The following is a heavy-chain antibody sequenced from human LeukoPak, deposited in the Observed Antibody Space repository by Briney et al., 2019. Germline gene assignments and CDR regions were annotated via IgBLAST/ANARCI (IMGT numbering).Heavy chain of an antibody. J-gene: IGHJ4*02. D-gene: IGHD3-9*01. CDR2: ISYDGSNK. Sequence: GGSLRLSCAASGFSFSSYAMHWVRQAPGKGLEWVAVISYDGSNKYYADSVKGRFTISRDNSKNTLYLQMNSLRAEDTAVYYCAGVDGYWGQGTLVTVSS. CDR1: GFSFSSYA. V-gene: IGHV3-30-3*01. CDR3: AGVDGY.